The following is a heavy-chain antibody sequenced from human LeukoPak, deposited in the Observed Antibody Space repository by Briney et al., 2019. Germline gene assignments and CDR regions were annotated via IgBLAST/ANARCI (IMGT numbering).Heavy chain of an antibody. J-gene: IGHJ5*02. D-gene: IGHD3-22*01. CDR2: INHSEKT. V-gene: IGHV4-38-2*02. CDR3: ARESSAVAHTMMRDWLDP. CDR1: GYSINFGHL. Sequence: TPSETLSLTCDVSGYSINFGHLWGWIRQPPGKGLEWIASINHSEKTYYTPSLRSRVTISVDTLKNQFSLKVTSVTAEDTAMYVCARESSAVAHTMMRDWLDPWGEGTLVTVSS.